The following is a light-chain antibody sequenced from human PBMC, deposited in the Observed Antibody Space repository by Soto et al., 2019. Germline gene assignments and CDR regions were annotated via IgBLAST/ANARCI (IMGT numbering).Light chain of an antibody. CDR3: CSYADNYSYV. Sequence: QSVLTQPRSVSGSPGQSVTISCTGTSSDVGAYNYVSWYQQHPGKAPKLMTYDVSKRPSGVPDRFSGSKSGNTASLTISGLQAEDEADYYCCSYADNYSYVFGTGTKGHRP. CDR1: SSDVGAYNY. CDR2: DVS. J-gene: IGLJ1*01. V-gene: IGLV2-11*01.